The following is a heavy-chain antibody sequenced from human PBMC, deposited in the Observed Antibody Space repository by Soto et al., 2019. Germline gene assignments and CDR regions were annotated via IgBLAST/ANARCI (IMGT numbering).Heavy chain of an antibody. J-gene: IGHJ6*02. D-gene: IGHD4-17*01. CDR2: IIPIFGTA. Sequence: SVKVSCKASGGTFSSYAISWVRQAPGQGLEWMGGIIPIFGTANHAQKFQGRVTITADESTSTAYMELSSLRSEDTAVYYCARGIYGVGYGMDVWGQGTTVTVSS. CDR3: ARGIYGVGYGMDV. V-gene: IGHV1-69*13. CDR1: GGTFSSYA.